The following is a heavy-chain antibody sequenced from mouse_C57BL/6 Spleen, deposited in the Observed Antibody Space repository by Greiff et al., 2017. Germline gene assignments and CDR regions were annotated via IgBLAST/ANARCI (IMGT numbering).Heavy chain of an antibody. D-gene: IGHD1-1*01. CDR3: ARGRYGSVGFDY. CDR1: GFTFSSYA. J-gene: IGHJ2*01. V-gene: IGHV5-4*03. Sequence: EVMLVESGGGLVKPGGSLKLSCAASGFTFSSYAMSWVRQTPAKRLEWVATIRDGGSYTYYPDNVKGRFTISRDNAKNNLYLQMSHLKSEDTAMYYCARGRYGSVGFDYWGQGTTLTVSS. CDR2: IRDGGSYT.